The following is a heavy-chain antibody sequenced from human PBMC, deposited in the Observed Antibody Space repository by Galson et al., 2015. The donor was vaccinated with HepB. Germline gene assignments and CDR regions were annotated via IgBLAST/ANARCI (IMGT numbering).Heavy chain of an antibody. CDR1: GFTFTSSA. CDR3: AARPYCSGGSCYSAKVDP. D-gene: IGHD2-15*01. J-gene: IGHJ5*02. CDR2: IVVGSGNT. V-gene: IGHV1-58*01. Sequence: SVKVSCKASGFTFTSSAVQWVRQARGQRLEWIGWIVVGSGNTNYAQKFQERVTITRDMSTSTAYMELSSLRSEDTAVYYCAARPYCSGGSCYSAKVDPWGQGTLVTVSS.